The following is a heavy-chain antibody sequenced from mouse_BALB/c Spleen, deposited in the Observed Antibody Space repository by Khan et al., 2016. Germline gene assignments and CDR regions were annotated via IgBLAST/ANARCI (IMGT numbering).Heavy chain of an antibody. CDR1: GFDFSRYW. CDR3: ARLYYSGCVAY. CDR2: INPDSSTV. D-gene: IGHD1-1*01. Sequence: EVELVESGGGLVQPGRSLKLSCAASGFDFSRYWMTWVRQAPGKGLEWIGEINPDSSTVNYTPSLKDKFFISRDNAKNTLYLQMSKVRSEDTALYYCARLYYSGCVAYWGQGTTLTVSS. V-gene: IGHV4-1*02. J-gene: IGHJ2*01.